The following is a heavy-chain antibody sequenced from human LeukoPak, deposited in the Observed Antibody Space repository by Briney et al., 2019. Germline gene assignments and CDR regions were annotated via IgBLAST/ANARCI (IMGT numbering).Heavy chain of an antibody. V-gene: IGHV3-21*01. D-gene: IGHD6-19*01. Sequence: GGSLRLSCAASGFTFSSYWMSWFRQAPGKGLEWVSSISSSSSYIFYADSMKGRFTISRDNAKNSLYLQMNSLRAEDTAVYYCARDVSYSSDFNYWGQGTLVTVSS. CDR1: GFTFSSYW. J-gene: IGHJ4*02. CDR3: ARDVSYSSDFNY. CDR2: ISSSSSYI.